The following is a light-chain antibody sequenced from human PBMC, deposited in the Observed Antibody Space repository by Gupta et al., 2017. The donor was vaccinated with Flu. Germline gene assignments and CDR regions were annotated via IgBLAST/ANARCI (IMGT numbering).Light chain of an antibody. CDR1: HSVSSSY. CDR2: GAS. Sequence: EMVLTQSPGTLALSPGERAPLSCRASHSVSSSYLAWYQQKPGQAPKPLIYGASSRATGIPDRFSGSGSGTDFTLTISSLEPEDFAVYYCQQDGSSSLTFGQGTKVEIK. V-gene: IGKV3-20*01. CDR3: QQDGSSSLT. J-gene: IGKJ1*01.